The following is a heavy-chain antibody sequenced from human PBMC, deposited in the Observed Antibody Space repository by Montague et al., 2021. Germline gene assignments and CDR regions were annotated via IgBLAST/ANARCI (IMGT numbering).Heavy chain of an antibody. V-gene: IGHV3-7*01. Sequence: SLRLSCAASGFTFSSYWMAWVRQAPGKGLEWVANINQDGNDKYYVDSVRGRFTISRDSAKKSLYLQMNSLRVDDTAVYYCANTKMDYWGQGMLVIVS. J-gene: IGHJ4*02. CDR3: ANTKMDY. D-gene: IGHD2-8*01. CDR1: GFTFSSYW. CDR2: INQDGNDK.